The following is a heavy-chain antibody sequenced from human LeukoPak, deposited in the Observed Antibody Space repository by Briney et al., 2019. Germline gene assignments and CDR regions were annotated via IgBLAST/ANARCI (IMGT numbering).Heavy chain of an antibody. V-gene: IGHV3-21*01. D-gene: IGHD3-10*01. CDR3: ASQPPNYYGSGRYAFDI. CDR1: GFTFSSFS. CDR2: ISSSSSYI. Sequence: GGSLRLSCAASGFTFSSFSLNWVRQDPGKGLEWVSSISSSSSYIYYADSVKGRFTISRDNAKNSVYLQMNSLRAEDTAVYYCASQPPNYYGSGRYAFDIWGQGTMVTVSS. J-gene: IGHJ3*02.